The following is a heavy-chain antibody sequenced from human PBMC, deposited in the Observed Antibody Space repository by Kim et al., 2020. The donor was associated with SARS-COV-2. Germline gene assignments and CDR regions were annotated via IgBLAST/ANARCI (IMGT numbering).Heavy chain of an antibody. D-gene: IGHD5-18*01. CDR1: GFTVSSSE. CDR2: IRGNNII. V-gene: IGHV3-48*03. J-gene: IGHJ4*02. CDR3: ARGKRNSNGYLSETFDF. Sequence: GGSLRLSCAVSGFTVSSSEMNWVRQAPGKGLEWLSHIRGNNIIYYADSVKGRFTISRDDAKNLLFLQLSGLTVEDTAVYYCARGKRNSNGYLSETFDFWGQGTLITVSS.